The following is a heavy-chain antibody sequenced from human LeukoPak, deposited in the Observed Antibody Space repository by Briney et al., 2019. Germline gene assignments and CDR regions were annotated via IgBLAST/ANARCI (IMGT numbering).Heavy chain of an antibody. J-gene: IGHJ5*02. Sequence: SETLSLTCTVFGPSISNSAYYWLWIRQPPGEGLECIGTVHYSGSTFYKPSLKSRVIISVDTSKNQFSLQLSSVTAAYTAVYYCARLFFVIDTWGQGTLVTVSS. CDR3: ARLFFVIDT. D-gene: IGHD2-21*01. CDR2: VHYSGST. V-gene: IGHV4-39*01. CDR1: GPSISNSAYY.